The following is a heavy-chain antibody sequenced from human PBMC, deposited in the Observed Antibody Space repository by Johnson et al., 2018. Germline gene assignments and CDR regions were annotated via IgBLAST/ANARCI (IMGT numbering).Heavy chain of an antibody. CDR1: GGSLRAYY. Sequence: QVQLQQWGAGLLKPSETLSLTCAVYGGSLRAYYWSWIRQPPGMGLEWIGEINQNGNTNYNPSLESRVTISVDMSKNQFSLKMGSVIAADTAVYYCARAVWSGSVDYFYYYMDVWGKGTTVTVSS. V-gene: IGHV4-34*01. CDR3: ARAVWSGSVDYFYYYMDV. CDR2: INQNGNT. J-gene: IGHJ6*03. D-gene: IGHD3-3*01.